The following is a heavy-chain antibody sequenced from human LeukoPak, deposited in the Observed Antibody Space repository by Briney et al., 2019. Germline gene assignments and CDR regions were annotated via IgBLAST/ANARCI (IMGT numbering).Heavy chain of an antibody. V-gene: IGHV4-38-2*02. J-gene: IGHJ5*02. CDR1: GYSISSGYY. Sequence: SETLSLTCTVSGYSISSGYYWGWIRPPPGKGLEWIGSIYHSGSTYYNPSLKSRVTISVDTSKNQFSLKLSSVTAADTAVYYCARVLNSNWNDEGHWFDPWGQGTLVTVSS. CDR2: IYHSGST. D-gene: IGHD1-1*01. CDR3: ARVLNSNWNDEGHWFDP.